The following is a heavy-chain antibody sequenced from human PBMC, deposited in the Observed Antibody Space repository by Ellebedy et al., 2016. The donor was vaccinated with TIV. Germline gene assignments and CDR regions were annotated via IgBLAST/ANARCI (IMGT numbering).Heavy chain of an antibody. CDR2: ISGSGGST. CDR1: GFSFSSYA. D-gene: IGHD5-12*01. CDR3: ARGGYSRPDS. Sequence: GESLKISXAASGFSFSSYAMSWVRQAPGKGLEWVSAISGSGGSTYYADSVKGRFTISRDNSKNTLYLQMNSLRAEDTAVYYCARGGYSRPDSWGQGNLVIVSS. V-gene: IGHV3-23*01. J-gene: IGHJ4*02.